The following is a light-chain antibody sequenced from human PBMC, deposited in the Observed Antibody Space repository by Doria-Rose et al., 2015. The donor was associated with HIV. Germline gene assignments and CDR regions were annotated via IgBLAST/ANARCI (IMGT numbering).Light chain of an antibody. CDR1: QSLLYTSKNY. Sequence: DIQVTQSPESLGMSLGERATLNCKSNQSLLYTSKNYLAWYQQKPGQPPNLLIYWASTRQSVVPARFSGSGSGTDFTLTISSLEAEDVAVYYCQQYYDTPSFGPGTTVDIK. CDR2: WAS. CDR3: QQYYDTPS. J-gene: IGKJ3*01. V-gene: IGKV4-1*01.